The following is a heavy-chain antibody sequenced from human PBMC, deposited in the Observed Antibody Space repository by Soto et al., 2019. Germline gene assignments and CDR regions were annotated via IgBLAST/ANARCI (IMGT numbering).Heavy chain of an antibody. CDR2: ISSSGDYL. J-gene: IGHJ6*02. CDR3: AKRTGLDV. Sequence: GVSLILSCAASGFTFRRNNMNWVRQAPGKGLEWVASISSSGDYLYYADSVKGRFTISRDNFKNTLYLQMNNLRAEDTAVYYCAKRTGLDVSSQGTNVTVS. V-gene: IGHV3-21*04. CDR1: GFTFRRNN.